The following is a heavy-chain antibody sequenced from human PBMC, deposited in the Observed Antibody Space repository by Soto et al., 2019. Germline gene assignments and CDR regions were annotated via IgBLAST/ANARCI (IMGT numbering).Heavy chain of an antibody. J-gene: IGHJ4*02. CDR1: GYTFTSYY. Sequence: GASVKVSCKASGYTFTSYYMHWVRQAPGQGLEWMGIVNPSGGSTSYAQKFQGRVTMTRDTSTSTVYMELSSLRSEDTAVYYCAREYSSSSPRSRFDYWGQGTLVTVAS. CDR3: AREYSSSSPRSRFDY. V-gene: IGHV1-46*03. CDR2: VNPSGGST. D-gene: IGHD6-6*01.